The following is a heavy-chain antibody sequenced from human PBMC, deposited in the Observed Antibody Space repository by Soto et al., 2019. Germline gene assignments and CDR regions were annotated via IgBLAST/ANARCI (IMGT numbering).Heavy chain of an antibody. D-gene: IGHD1-26*01. V-gene: IGHV3-48*02. Sequence: PGGSLRLSCAASGFTFSSYSMNWVRQAPGKGLEWVLFISSSSSTIYYADSVKGRFTISRDNAKNSLYLQMNSLRDEDTAVYYCIGDGGATDWFDPWGQGTLVTVSS. CDR1: GFTFSSYS. CDR3: IGDGGATDWFDP. CDR2: ISSSSSTI. J-gene: IGHJ5*02.